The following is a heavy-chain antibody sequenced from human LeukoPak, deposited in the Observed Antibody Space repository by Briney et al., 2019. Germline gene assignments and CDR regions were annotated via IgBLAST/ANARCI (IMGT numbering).Heavy chain of an antibody. CDR2: INPNSGGT. J-gene: IGHJ6*03. CDR1: GYTFTSYY. D-gene: IGHD6-13*01. CDR3: AIGAAADDNYYYYYMDV. V-gene: IGHV1-2*02. Sequence: ASVKVSCKASGYTFTSYYMHWVRQAPGQGLEWMGIINPNSGGTNYAQKFQGRVTMTRDTSISTAYMELSRLRSDNTAVYYCAIGAAADDNYYYYYMDVWGKGTTVTVSS.